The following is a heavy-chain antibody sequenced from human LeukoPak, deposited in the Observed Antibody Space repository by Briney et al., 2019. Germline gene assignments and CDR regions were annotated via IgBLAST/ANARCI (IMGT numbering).Heavy chain of an antibody. CDR3: ARDYHDSNGYYSNAFDH. CDR1: AFSFSDYW. Sequence: GASLRLSCVASAFSFSDYWMHWVRQSPGKGLEWVAHINRNGGITRYADSVKGRFTISRDNAENTMYLQMNSLRVGDTAVYYCARDYHDSNGYYSNAFDHWGQGSLLAVSS. V-gene: IGHV3-74*01. D-gene: IGHD3-22*01. J-gene: IGHJ4*02. CDR2: INRNGGIT.